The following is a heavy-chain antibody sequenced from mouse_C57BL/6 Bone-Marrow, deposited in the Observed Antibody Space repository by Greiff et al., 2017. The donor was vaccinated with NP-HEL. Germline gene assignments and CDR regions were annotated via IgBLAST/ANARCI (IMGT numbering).Heavy chain of an antibody. CDR1: GFTFSSYT. CDR2: ISGGGGNT. V-gene: IGHV5-9*01. J-gene: IGHJ4*01. CDR3: ARHGDY. Sequence: EVKLMESGGGLVKPGGSLKLSCAASGFTFSSYTMSWVRQTPEKRLEWVATISGGGGNTYYPDSVKGRFTISRDNAKNTLYLQRSSLRSEDTALYYCARHGDYWGQGTSVTVSS.